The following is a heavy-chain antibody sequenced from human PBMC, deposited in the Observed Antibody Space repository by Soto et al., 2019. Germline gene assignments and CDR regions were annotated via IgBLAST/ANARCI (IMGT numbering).Heavy chain of an antibody. J-gene: IGHJ4*02. D-gene: IGHD4-4*01. CDR3: ASAFGARGTGSDDSDYRWPIDC. V-gene: IGHV4-39*01. CDR1: GGSISSKNYY. Sequence: QLQLQESGPGLVKPSETLSLTCTVSGGSISSKNYYWGWIRQTPRKDLEWVGSMFYSGNTYSNPSLTGRAPISLAISKNQTSLRVASVTAADPAVYFCASAFGARGTGSDDSDYRWPIDCWGEATLVTASS. CDR2: MFYSGNT.